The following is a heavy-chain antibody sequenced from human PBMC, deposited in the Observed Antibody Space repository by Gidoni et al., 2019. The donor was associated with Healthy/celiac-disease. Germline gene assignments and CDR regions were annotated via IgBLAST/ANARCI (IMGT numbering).Heavy chain of an antibody. V-gene: IGHV3-15*01. J-gene: IGHJ6*02. CDR3: TTSGSSRVSYGRPGEYYYGMDV. Sequence: EVQLVESGGGLVKPGGSLRLSFAASGFTFRTARMRCGADSPGKGLEWVGRIKSKTDGGTTDYAAPVKGRFTISRDDSKNTLYLQMNSLKTEDTAVYYCTTSGSSRVSYGRPGEYYYGMDVWGQGTTVTVSS. CDR2: IKSKTDGGTT. D-gene: IGHD5-18*01. CDR1: GFTFRTAR.